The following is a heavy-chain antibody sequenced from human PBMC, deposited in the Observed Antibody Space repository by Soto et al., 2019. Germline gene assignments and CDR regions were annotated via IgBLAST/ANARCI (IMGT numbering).Heavy chain of an antibody. CDR2: IIPIFGTA. J-gene: IGHJ2*01. Sequence: QVQLVQSGAEVKKPGSSVTVSCKASGGTFSSYTISLVRQAPGQGLEWMGGIIPIFGTANYAQKFQGRVTITADESTCTAYMELSSLRSEDTAVYYCARGNHRWLQLWYFDLWGRGTLVTVSS. CDR1: GGTFSSYT. V-gene: IGHV1-69*12. D-gene: IGHD5-12*01. CDR3: ARGNHRWLQLWYFDL.